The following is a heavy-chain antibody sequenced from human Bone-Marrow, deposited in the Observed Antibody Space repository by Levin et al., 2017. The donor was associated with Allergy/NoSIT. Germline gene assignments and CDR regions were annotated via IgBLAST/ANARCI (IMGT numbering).Heavy chain of an antibody. D-gene: IGHD2/OR15-2a*01. J-gene: IGHJ4*02. CDR1: GFTFSSHW. Sequence: PGGSLRLSCEASGFTFSSHWMYWVRQVPGKGLVWVSRINNDGSITNYADSVKGRFTVSRDNAKNTFYLQMNSLRAEDTAVYYCARVKLSRRNNLDYWGQGTLVTVSS. CDR2: INNDGSIT. CDR3: ARVKLSRRNNLDY. V-gene: IGHV3-74*01.